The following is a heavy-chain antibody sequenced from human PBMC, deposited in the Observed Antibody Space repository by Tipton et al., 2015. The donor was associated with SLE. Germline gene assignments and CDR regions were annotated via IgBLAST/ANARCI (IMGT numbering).Heavy chain of an antibody. CDR3: ARHDTNYGRNWFDP. V-gene: IGHV4-34*01. CDR2: MHYSGST. Sequence: TLSLTCTVYGGSFSGYYWSWIRQPPGKGLEWIGTMHYSGSTYYTPSFQSRVTMSVDTSKNHFSLKLSSVTAADTAVYYCARHDTNYGRNWFDPWGQGTLVTVSS. D-gene: IGHD2-8*01. CDR1: GGSFSGYY. J-gene: IGHJ5*02.